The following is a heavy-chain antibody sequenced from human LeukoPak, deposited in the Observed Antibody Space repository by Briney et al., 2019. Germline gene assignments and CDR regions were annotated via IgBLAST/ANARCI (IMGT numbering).Heavy chain of an antibody. D-gene: IGHD5-24*01. CDR3: ARDGYRNELDY. Sequence: ASVKVSCKTSGYSFIAYYIHWVRQAPGQGLEWMGWINPKTGDTRYAQKLRGRVTMTRDTSVSTIYLDLSGLRSDDTAVHFCARDGYRNELDYWGRGTLVTVSS. V-gene: IGHV1-2*02. CDR1: GYSFIAYY. CDR2: INPKTGDT. J-gene: IGHJ4*02.